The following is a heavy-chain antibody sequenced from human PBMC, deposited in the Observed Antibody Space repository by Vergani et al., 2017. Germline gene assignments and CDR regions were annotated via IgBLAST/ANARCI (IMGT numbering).Heavy chain of an antibody. V-gene: IGHV3-23*01. J-gene: IGHJ4*02. CDR2: ISNSGGNT. CDR1: GFTFSSYS. CDR3: AKGGGDGYNSLDY. D-gene: IGHD5-24*01. Sequence: EVQLLESGGGLVQPGGSLRLSCAASGFTFSSYSMNWVRQAPGKGLEWVSAISNSGGNTYFADSVKGRFTISRDNSKNTLYLQMNSLRAEDTAVYYCAKGGGDGYNSLDYWGQGTRVTVSS.